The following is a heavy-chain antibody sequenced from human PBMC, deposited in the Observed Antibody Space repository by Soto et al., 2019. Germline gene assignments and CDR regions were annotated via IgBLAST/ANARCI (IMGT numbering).Heavy chain of an antibody. D-gene: IGHD1-1*01. CDR2: IYASGTT. CDR3: ATESRSELGTVEY. CDR1: GASISNYY. Sequence: QVRLQESGPGLVKPSETLSLTCTVSGASISNYYWSWIRQPAGKGLECLGRIYASGTTTYNPSLRSRVPMSLDTSKNQFSLDLNSVTAADTAVYYCATESRSELGTVEYWGQGTLVTVSS. J-gene: IGHJ4*02. V-gene: IGHV4-4*07.